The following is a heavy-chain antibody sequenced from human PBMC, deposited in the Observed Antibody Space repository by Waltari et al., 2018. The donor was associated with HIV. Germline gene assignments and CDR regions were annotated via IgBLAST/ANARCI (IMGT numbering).Heavy chain of an antibody. CDR1: GRSFSGYS. CDR2: INHSRST. D-gene: IGHD2-2*01. V-gene: IGHV4-34*01. J-gene: IGHJ6*02. CDR3: ARAPPPYCSSTSCYSDYYYYGMDV. Sequence: QVQLQQWGAGLLKPSETLSLTCAVYGRSFSGYSWSWIRQPPGKGLGWIGEINHSRSTNYNPSLKSRVTISVDTSKNQFSLKLSSVTAADTAVYYCARAPPPYCSSTSCYSDYYYYGMDVWGQGTTVTVSS.